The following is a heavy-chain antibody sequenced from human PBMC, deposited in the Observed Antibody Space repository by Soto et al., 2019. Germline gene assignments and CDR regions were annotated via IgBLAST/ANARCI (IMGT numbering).Heavy chain of an antibody. CDR3: ARDGSMVRGVRGRFDP. CDR2: TYYRSKWYN. CDR1: GDSVSSNSAA. D-gene: IGHD3-10*01. Sequence: SQTLSLTCAISGDSVSSNSAAWNWIRQSPSRGLEWLGRTYYRSKWYNDYAVPVKSRITINPDTSKNQFSLQLNSVTPEDTAVYYCARDGSMVRGVRGRFDPWGQGNLVTVS. V-gene: IGHV6-1*01. J-gene: IGHJ5*02.